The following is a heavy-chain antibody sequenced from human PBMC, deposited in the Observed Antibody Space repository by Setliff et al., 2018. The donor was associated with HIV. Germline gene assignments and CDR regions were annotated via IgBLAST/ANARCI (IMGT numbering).Heavy chain of an antibody. CDR3: AKWRVSSGWYGQWFDP. CDR2: IYYSGAT. CDR1: GGSININNYY. Sequence: SETLSLTCTVSGGSININNYYWGWIRQPPGKGLEWIGSIYYSGATYYKPSLKSRLTIAIDTSKNQFSLKLRSVTAADTAVYYCAKWRVSSGWYGQWFDPWGQGTLVTVS. J-gene: IGHJ5*02. D-gene: IGHD6-19*01. V-gene: IGHV4-39*01.